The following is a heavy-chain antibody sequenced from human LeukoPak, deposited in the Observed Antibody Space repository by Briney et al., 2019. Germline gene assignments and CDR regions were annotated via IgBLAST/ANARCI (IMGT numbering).Heavy chain of an antibody. D-gene: IGHD3-10*01. CDR3: ARAGGSGRKPDY. J-gene: IGHJ4*02. CDR1: GGSFSGYY. V-gene: IGHV4-34*01. Sequence: PPETLSLTCAVYGGSFSGYYWSWIRQPPGKGLEWIGEINHSGSTNYNPSLKSRVTISVDTSKNQFSLKLSSVTAADTAVYYCARAGGSGRKPDYWGQGTLVTVSS. CDR2: INHSGST.